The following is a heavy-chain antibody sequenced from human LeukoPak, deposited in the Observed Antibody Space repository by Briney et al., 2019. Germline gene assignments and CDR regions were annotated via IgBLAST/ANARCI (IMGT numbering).Heavy chain of an antibody. V-gene: IGHV4-34*01. CDR1: GGSFSGYY. CDR3: ARGGAEDSSGYYHMDA. J-gene: IGHJ6*03. D-gene: IGHD3-22*01. Sequence: SETLSLTCAVYGGSFSGYYWSWIRQPPGKGLEWIGETNHSGSTNYNPSLKSRVTISVDTSKNQFSLKLSSVTAADTAVYYCARGGAEDSSGYYHMDAWGKGTTVTVSS. CDR2: TNHSGST.